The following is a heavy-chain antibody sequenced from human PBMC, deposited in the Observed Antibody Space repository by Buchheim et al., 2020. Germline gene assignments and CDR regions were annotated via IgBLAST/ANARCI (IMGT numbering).Heavy chain of an antibody. CDR3: ARDTYAYAWFFY. CDR2: ISHSGNT. V-gene: IGHV4-39*07. J-gene: IGHJ4*02. D-gene: IGHD2-2*01. CDR1: GGSIGSSSHY. Sequence: QLQLQESGPGLVKPSETLSLTCTVFGGSIGSSSHYWGWVRQPPGKGLEWIGSISHSGNTYYTPSLKSRVTISVDTSKTQLSLRMGSVTAADTAVYYCARDTYAYAWFFYWGQGTL.